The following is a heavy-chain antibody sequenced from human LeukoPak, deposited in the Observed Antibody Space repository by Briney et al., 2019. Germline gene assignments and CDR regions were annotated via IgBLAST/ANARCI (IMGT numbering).Heavy chain of an antibody. Sequence: PGGSLRLSCAASGFTFSSYGMHWVRQAPGKGLEWVAFIRYDGSNKYYADSVKGRFTIPRDNSKNTLYLQMNSLRAEDTAVYYCAKDFSSSLDYWGQGTLVTVSS. CDR3: AKDFSSSLDY. D-gene: IGHD6-6*01. CDR1: GFTFSSYG. CDR2: IRYDGSNK. V-gene: IGHV3-30*02. J-gene: IGHJ4*02.